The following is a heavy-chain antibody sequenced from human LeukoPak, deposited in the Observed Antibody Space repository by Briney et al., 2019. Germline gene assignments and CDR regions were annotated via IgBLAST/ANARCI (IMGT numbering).Heavy chain of an antibody. Sequence: SETLSLTCTVSGGSISSYYWSWIRQPPGKGLEWIGYIYYSGSTNYNPSLKSRVTISVDTSKNQFSLKLSSVTAADTAVYYCARGVATPLYYYYYYMDGWGKGTTVTVSS. V-gene: IGHV4-59*01. J-gene: IGHJ6*03. CDR3: ARGVATPLYYYYYYMDG. D-gene: IGHD4-23*01. CDR1: GGSISSYY. CDR2: IYYSGST.